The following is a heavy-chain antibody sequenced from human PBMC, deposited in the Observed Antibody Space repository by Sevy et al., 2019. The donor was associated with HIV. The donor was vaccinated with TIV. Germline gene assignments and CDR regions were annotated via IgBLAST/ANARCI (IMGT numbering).Heavy chain of an antibody. Sequence: ETLSLTCTVSGGSISSYYWSWIRQPPGKGLEWIGYIYYSGSTNYNPSLKSRVTISVDTSKNQFSLKLSSVTAADTAVYYCARGRGGWYVVDYWGQGTLVTVSS. CDR1: GGSISSYY. D-gene: IGHD6-19*01. CDR3: ARGRGGWYVVDY. CDR2: IYYSGST. V-gene: IGHV4-59*13. J-gene: IGHJ4*02.